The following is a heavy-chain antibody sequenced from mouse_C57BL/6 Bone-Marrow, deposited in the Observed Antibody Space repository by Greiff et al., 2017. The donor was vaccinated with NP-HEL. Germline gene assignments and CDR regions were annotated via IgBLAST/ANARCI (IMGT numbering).Heavy chain of an antibody. CDR2: IYPGSGST. CDR3: ARDGLNYGNYEAWFAY. J-gene: IGHJ3*01. D-gene: IGHD2-1*01. V-gene: IGHV1-55*01. Sequence: QVQLQQPGAELVKPGASVKMSCKASGYTFTSYWITWVKQRPGQGLEWIGDIYPGSGSTNYNEKFKSKATLTVDTSSSTAYMQLSSLTSEDSAVYYCARDGLNYGNYEAWFAYWGQGTLVTVSA. CDR1: GYTFTSYW.